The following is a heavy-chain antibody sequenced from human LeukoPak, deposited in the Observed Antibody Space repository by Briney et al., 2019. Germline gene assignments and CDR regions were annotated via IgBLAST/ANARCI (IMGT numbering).Heavy chain of an antibody. CDR2: INPNSGGT. CDR1: GYTFTDYY. CDR3: AREEEDSLSGIAAAGTVSLPQENAFDI. J-gene: IGHJ3*02. V-gene: IGHV1-2*04. Sequence: ASVKVSCKASGYTFTDYYMHWVRQAPGQGLEWMGWINPNSGGTNYAQKFQGWVTMTRDTSISTAYMELSRLRSDDTAVYYCAREEEDSLSGIAAAGTVSLPQENAFDIWGQGTMVTVSS. D-gene: IGHD6-13*01.